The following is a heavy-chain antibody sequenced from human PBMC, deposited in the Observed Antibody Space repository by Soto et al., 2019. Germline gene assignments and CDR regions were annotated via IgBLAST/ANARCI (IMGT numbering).Heavy chain of an antibody. CDR1: GYTFTGYY. CDR3: ARSSLAYGGYSYGYAY. CDR2: INPNSGGT. J-gene: IGHJ4*02. V-gene: IGHV1-2*02. D-gene: IGHD5-18*01. Sequence: ASVKVSCKASGYTFTGYYMHWVRQAPGQGLEWMGWINPNSGGTNYAQKFQGRVTMTRDTSISTAYMELSSLRSEDTAVYYCARSSLAYGGYSYGYAYWGQGTLVTVSS.